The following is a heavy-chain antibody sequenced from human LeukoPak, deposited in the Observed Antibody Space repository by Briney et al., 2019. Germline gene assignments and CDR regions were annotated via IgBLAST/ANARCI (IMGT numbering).Heavy chain of an antibody. J-gene: IGHJ3*02. CDR3: ARVRYSGSYYGHDAFDI. Sequence: PSETLSLTCAVSGGSISSPNWWTWVRQPPGKGLEWIGEIYRSGSTNYNPSLKGRVTMSVDKSKNQFSLKMTSVTAADTAVYYCARVRYSGSYYGHDAFDIWGQGTMVTVSS. V-gene: IGHV4-4*02. D-gene: IGHD1-26*01. CDR1: GGSISSPNW. CDR2: IYRSGST.